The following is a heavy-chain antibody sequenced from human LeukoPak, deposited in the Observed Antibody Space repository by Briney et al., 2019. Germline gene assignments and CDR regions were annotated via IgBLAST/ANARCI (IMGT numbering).Heavy chain of an antibody. CDR1: GGSISSGDYY. CDR2: IYYSGST. CDR3: ARGSGSSSWYVRGWFDP. D-gene: IGHD6-13*01. V-gene: IGHV4-30-4*02. Sequence: SSETLSLTCTVSGGSISSGDYYWRWIRQPPGKGLEWIGYIYYSGSTYYNPSLKSRVTISVDTSKNQFSLKLSSVTAADTAVYYCARGSGSSSWYVRGWFDPWGQGTLVTVSS. J-gene: IGHJ5*02.